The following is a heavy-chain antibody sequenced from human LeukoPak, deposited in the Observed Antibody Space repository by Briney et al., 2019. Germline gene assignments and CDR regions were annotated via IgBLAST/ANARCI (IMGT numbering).Heavy chain of an antibody. Sequence: PAGSLTLSCAASGFTFSDYYMSWHSQAPGKGLEWGSYISSSGSNIYYADSVKGRITITSDNAKNSLYLQMNSRRAEDTAVYYCARAVIRLRLNWFDPWGQGTLVTVSS. CDR1: GFTFSDYY. J-gene: IGHJ5*02. D-gene: IGHD5-12*01. CDR3: ARAVIRLRLNWFDP. CDR2: ISSSGSNI. V-gene: IGHV3-11*01.